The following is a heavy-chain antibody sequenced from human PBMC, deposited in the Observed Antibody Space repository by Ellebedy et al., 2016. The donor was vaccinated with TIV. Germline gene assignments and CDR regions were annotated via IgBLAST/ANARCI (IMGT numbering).Heavy chain of an antibody. Sequence: SETLSLTCAVYGGSFSGYYWSWIRQPPGKGLEWIGEINHSGSTNYNPSLKSRVTISVDTSKNQFSLKLSSVTAADTAVYYCSGYDSSGYYYVADYWGQGTLVTVSS. CDR1: GGSFSGYY. CDR2: INHSGST. V-gene: IGHV4-34*01. J-gene: IGHJ4*02. CDR3: SGYDSSGYYYVADY. D-gene: IGHD3-22*01.